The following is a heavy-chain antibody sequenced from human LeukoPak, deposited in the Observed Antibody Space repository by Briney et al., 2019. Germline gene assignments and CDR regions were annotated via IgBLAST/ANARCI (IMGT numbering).Heavy chain of an antibody. Sequence: GGSLRLSCAASGFTFSDYYMSWIRQAPGKGLEWVSYISSSGSTIYYADSVKGRFTISRDNAKNSLYLQMNSLRAEDTAVYYCAKDSLFQLAFHPRVVPAAPGAFDIWGQGTMVTVSS. J-gene: IGHJ3*02. CDR2: ISSSGSTI. CDR1: GFTFSDYY. V-gene: IGHV3-11*04. CDR3: AKDSLFQLAFHPRVVPAAPGAFDI. D-gene: IGHD2-2*01.